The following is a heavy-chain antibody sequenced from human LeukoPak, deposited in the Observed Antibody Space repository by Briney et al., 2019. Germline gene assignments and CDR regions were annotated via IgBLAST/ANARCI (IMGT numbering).Heavy chain of an antibody. Sequence: ASVKVSCKASGYTFTSYDINWVRQATGQGLEWMGWMNPNSGNTGYAQKFQGRVTITADKSTSTAYMELSSLRSEDTAVYYCARDLGYGGNSHGVDYWGQGTLVTVSS. J-gene: IGHJ4*02. D-gene: IGHD4-23*01. CDR1: GYTFTSYD. CDR2: MNPNSGNT. V-gene: IGHV1-8*01. CDR3: ARDLGYGGNSHGVDY.